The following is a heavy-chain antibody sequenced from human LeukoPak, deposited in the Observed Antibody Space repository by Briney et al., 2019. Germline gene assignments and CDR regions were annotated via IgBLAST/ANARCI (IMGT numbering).Heavy chain of an antibody. CDR1: GGSISSSIYY. V-gene: IGHV4-39*07. D-gene: IGHD6-6*01. J-gene: IGHJ4*02. CDR3: ARVGSSSSLSDY. Sequence: SETLSLTCTVSGGSISSSIYYWGWIRQSPGKGLEWIGSIYYSGSTYYNPSLKSRVTLSVDTSKNQFSLKLSSVTAADTAVYYCARVGSSSSLSDYWGQGTLVTVSS. CDR2: IYYSGST.